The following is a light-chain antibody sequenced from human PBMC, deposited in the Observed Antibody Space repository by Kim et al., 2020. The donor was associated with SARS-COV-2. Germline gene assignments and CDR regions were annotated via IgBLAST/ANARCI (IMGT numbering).Light chain of an antibody. Sequence: PGQSITNACTGTSRDVGDNDCVVSYQQHPRTGPKLMIYNVYSRPSGVSNRFSGSKSGNTASLHITGLQAEDEADYYCSTYTTTTTLFGGGTQLTVL. CDR3: STYTTTTTL. V-gene: IGLV2-14*03. J-gene: IGLJ3*02. CDR2: NVY. CDR1: SRDVGDNDC.